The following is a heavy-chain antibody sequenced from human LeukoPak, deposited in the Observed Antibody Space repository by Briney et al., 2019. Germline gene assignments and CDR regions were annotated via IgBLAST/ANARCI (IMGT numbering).Heavy chain of an antibody. D-gene: IGHD3-10*01. V-gene: IGHV3-7*04. CDR3: AGGGFGEAYYYYYYMDV. J-gene: IGHJ6*03. Sequence: PGGSLRLSCAASGFTFSSYWMSWVRQAQGKGLEWVAHIKQDGSEKYYVDSVKGRFTISRDNAKNSLYLQMNSLRAEDTAVYYCAGGGFGEAYYYYYYMDVWGKGTTVTVSS. CDR1: GFTFSSYW. CDR2: IKQDGSEK.